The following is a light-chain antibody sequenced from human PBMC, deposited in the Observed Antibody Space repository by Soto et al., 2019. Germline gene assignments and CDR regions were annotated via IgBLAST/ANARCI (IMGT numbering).Light chain of an antibody. J-gene: IGKJ5*01. V-gene: IGKV3D-15*01. CDR2: GAS. CDR3: QQYNNWPPIT. CDR1: QSVSSSY. Sequence: ELVMTQSPATLSVSLGERATLSCRASQSVSSSYLAWYQQKPGQAPRLLIYGASNRATGIPARFSGSGSGTEFTLTISSLQSEDFAVYYCQQYNNWPPITFGQGTRLEIK.